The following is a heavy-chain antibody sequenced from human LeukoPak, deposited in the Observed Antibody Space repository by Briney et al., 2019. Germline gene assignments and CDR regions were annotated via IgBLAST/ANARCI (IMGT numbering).Heavy chain of an antibody. J-gene: IGHJ5*02. CDR1: GYTFTGYY. V-gene: IGHV1-2*06. Sequence: ASVKVSRKASGYTFTGYYMHWVRHAPGQGLEWMGRINPNSGGTNYAQKFQGRVTMTRDTSISTAYMELSRLRSDDTAVYYCARARSLGRFDPWGQGTLVTVSS. CDR3: ARARSLGRFDP. CDR2: INPNSGGT.